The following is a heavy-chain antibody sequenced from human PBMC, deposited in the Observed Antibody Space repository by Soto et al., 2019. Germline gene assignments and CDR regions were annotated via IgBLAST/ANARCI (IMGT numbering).Heavy chain of an antibody. CDR3: AHRLARPYYYDSRGYSFAY. CDR2: IYWDDDK. Sequence: QITLKESGPTLVKPTQTLTLTCTVSGFSLITTGVAVGWIRQPPGKALEWLTLIYWDDDKRYSPSLKSRLTITKDTSKNQVVLTMTNMDPVDTATYYCAHRLARPYYYDSRGYSFAYWGQGTLVTVSS. V-gene: IGHV2-5*02. CDR1: GFSLITTGVA. D-gene: IGHD3-22*01. J-gene: IGHJ4*02.